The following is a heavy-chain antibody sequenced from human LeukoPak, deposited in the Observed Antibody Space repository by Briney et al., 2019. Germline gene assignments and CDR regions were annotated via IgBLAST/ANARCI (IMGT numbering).Heavy chain of an antibody. CDR2: IYHRGST. CDR1: GDSISSSYW. J-gene: IGHJ5*02. Sequence: SGTLSLTCDVSGDSISSSYWWSWVRQSPGKGLEWIGQIYHRGSTNYNPSLKSRITMSVDKSKNQFSLKLTSLTAADTAVYYCAGKPTVLRGVVWGNWFDPWGQGTLVTVSS. V-gene: IGHV4-4*02. D-gene: IGHD3-16*01. CDR3: AGKPTVLRGVVWGNWFDP.